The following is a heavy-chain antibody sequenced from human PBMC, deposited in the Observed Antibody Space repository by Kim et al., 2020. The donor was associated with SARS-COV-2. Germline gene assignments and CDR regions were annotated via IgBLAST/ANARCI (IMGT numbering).Heavy chain of an antibody. D-gene: IGHD1-26*01. Sequence: SETLSLTCSVSGGSISTYYWSWIRQPPGKGLEWIGYMYYSGSTNYNPSLKSRATISVDTSKNQFSLQLSSVTAADTAVYYCARHGKPYSGSYPFDYWGQGTLVTVSS. CDR1: GGSISTYY. V-gene: IGHV4-59*08. J-gene: IGHJ4*02. CDR3: ARHGKPYSGSYPFDY. CDR2: MYYSGST.